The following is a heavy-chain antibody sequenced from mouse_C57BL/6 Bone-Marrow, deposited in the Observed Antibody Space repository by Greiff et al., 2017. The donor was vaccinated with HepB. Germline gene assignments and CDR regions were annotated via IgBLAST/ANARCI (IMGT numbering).Heavy chain of an antibody. Sequence: EVQLQQSGTVLARPGASVKMSCKTSGYTFTSYWMHWVKQRPGQGLEWIGAIYPGNSDTSYNQKFKGKAKLTAVTSASTAYMELSSLTNEDSAVYYCTRPHYYGSSRYYFDYWGQGTTLTVSS. V-gene: IGHV1-5*01. J-gene: IGHJ2*01. CDR2: IYPGNSDT. D-gene: IGHD1-1*01. CDR3: TRPHYYGSSRYYFDY. CDR1: GYTFTSYW.